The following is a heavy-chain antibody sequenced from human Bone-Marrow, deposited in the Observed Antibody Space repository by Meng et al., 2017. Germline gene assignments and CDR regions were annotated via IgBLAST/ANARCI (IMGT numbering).Heavy chain of an antibody. CDR1: GGSISSSNW. J-gene: IGHJ5*02. D-gene: IGHD3-10*01. Sequence: QGQVQGSGPVPAKPSGPLSLTCAVSGGSISSSNWWSWVRQPPGKGLEWIGEIYHSGSTNYNPSLKSRVTISVDKSKNQFSLKLSSVTAADTAVYYCARSRGLYYGSGSYYSNWFDPWGQGTLVTVSS. V-gene: IGHV4-4*02. CDR2: IYHSGST. CDR3: ARSRGLYYGSGSYYSNWFDP.